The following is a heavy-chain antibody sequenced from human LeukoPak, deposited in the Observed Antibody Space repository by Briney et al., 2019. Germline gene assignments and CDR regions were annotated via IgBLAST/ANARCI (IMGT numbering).Heavy chain of an antibody. Sequence: PGGSLRLSCAASGFTVSSNYMSWVRQAPGKGLEWVSVIYSGGSTYYADSVKGRFTISRDNSKNTLYLQMNSQRAEDTAVYYCARERTPGSGYGVDYWGQGTVVTVSS. V-gene: IGHV3-53*01. CDR1: GFTVSSNY. CDR2: IYSGGST. J-gene: IGHJ4*02. D-gene: IGHD6-25*01. CDR3: ARERTPGSGYGVDY.